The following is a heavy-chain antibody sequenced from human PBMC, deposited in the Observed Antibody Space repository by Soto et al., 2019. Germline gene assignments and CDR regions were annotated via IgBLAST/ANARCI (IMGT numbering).Heavy chain of an antibody. Sequence: GGSLRLSCAASGFTFSSYAMHWVRQAPGKGLEWVAVISYDGSNKYYADSVKGRFTISRDNSKNTLYLQMNSLRAEDTAVYYCARELIVEMATIGDYYYYGMDVWGQGTTVTVSS. CDR1: GFTFSSYA. V-gene: IGHV3-30-3*01. CDR2: ISYDGSNK. CDR3: ARELIVEMATIGDYYYYGMDV. J-gene: IGHJ6*02. D-gene: IGHD5-12*01.